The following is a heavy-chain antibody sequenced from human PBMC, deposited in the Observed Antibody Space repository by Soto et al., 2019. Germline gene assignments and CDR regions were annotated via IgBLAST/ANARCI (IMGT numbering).Heavy chain of an antibody. CDR3: TKASSERHRMDV. J-gene: IGHJ6*02. V-gene: IGHV3-23*01. Sequence: GSRRLAWVAAGFSCSNFVMSWVRQTPGKGLELVSTITATGGDTYYTDSVKGRFTISRDNSKNTLYLRMSSVRAEDTALSYCTKASSERHRMDVWGQGTTVTVSS. CDR1: GFSCSNFV. CDR2: ITATGGDT.